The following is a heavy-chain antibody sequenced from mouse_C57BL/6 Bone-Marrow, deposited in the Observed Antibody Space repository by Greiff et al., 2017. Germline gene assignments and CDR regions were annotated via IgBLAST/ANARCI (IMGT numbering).Heavy chain of an antibody. Sequence: QVQLQQSGAELARPGASVKLSCKASGYTFTSYGISWVKQRTGQGLEWIGEIYPRSGNTYYNEKFKGKATLTADKSSSTAYMELRSLTSEDSAVYFCARERYDYDSYWYFDVWGTGTTVTVSS. D-gene: IGHD2-4*01. CDR2: IYPRSGNT. CDR3: ARERYDYDSYWYFDV. J-gene: IGHJ1*03. CDR1: GYTFTSYG. V-gene: IGHV1-81*01.